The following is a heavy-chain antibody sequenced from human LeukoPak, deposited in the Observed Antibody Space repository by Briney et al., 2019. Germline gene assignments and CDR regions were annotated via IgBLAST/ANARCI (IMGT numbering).Heavy chain of an antibody. J-gene: IGHJ4*02. CDR1: GFTFSSYA. D-gene: IGHD6-19*01. V-gene: IGHV3-23*01. Sequence: GGSLRLSCAASGFTFSSYAMSWVRQAPGKGLEWVSAISGSGGSTYYADSVKGRFTIPRDNSKNTLYLQMNSLRAEDTAVYYCAKDGYSSGWWYYFDYWGQGTLVTVSS. CDR3: AKDGYSSGWWYYFDY. CDR2: ISGSGGST.